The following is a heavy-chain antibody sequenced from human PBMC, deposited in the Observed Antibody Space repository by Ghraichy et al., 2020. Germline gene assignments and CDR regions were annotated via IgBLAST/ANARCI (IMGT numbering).Heavy chain of an antibody. V-gene: IGHV3-23*01. CDR1: GFTFSSYV. CDR2: ISGSGGRT. CDR3: AKSQGSIDYDWGSFRAYDS. Sequence: GGSLRLSCGASGFTFSSYVMSWVRRAPGKGLEWVSAISGSGGRTYYADSVKGRFTISRDNFKNTLYLQMNSLKAEDTAVYYCAKSQGSIDYDWGSFRAYDSWGQGTLVTVSS. J-gene: IGHJ4*02. D-gene: IGHD3-16*02.